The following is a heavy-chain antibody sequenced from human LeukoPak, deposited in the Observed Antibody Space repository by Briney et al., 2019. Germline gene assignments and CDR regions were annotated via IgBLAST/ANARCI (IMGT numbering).Heavy chain of an antibody. D-gene: IGHD3-22*01. CDR1: GYTSTGYC. V-gene: IGHV1-2*02. CDR3: ARPVYSGYCNWFDP. CDR2: INPNSGGT. J-gene: IGHJ5*02. Sequence: ASVKVSRKASGYTSTGYCMHWVRQAPGQGLEWMGWINPNSGGTNYAQKFQGRVTMTRDTSISTAYMELSRLRSDDTAVYYCARPVYSGYCNWFDPWGQGTLVTVSS.